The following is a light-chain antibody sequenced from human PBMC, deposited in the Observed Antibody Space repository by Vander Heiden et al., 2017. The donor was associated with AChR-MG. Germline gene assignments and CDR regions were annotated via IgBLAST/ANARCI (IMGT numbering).Light chain of an antibody. CDR1: QSVNTN. CDR2: GAS. J-gene: IGKJ4*01. CDR3: QQYDNWPPLT. V-gene: IGKV3-15*01. Sequence: EIVMTQPPGTLSMSPGERAPLSCRASQSVNTNLAWYQQKPGQAPRLLIYGASARATGVPTRFSGSGCGTDFTLTISSLQSEDFAFYYCQQYDNWPPLTFGGGTKVEMK.